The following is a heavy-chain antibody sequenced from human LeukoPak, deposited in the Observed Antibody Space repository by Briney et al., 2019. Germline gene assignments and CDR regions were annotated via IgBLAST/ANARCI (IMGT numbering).Heavy chain of an antibody. Sequence: ASVKVSCKASGGTFSSYAISWVRQAPGQGLEWMGGIIPIFVTANYAQKFQGRVTITADESTSTAYMELSSLRSEDTAVYYCARGRGGYDSSAYGAFDIWGQGTMVTVSS. J-gene: IGHJ3*02. CDR2: IIPIFVTA. V-gene: IGHV1-69*01. CDR1: GGTFSSYA. D-gene: IGHD3-22*01. CDR3: ARGRGGYDSSAYGAFDI.